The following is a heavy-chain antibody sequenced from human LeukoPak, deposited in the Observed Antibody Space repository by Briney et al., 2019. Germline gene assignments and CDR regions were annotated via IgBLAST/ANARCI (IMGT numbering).Heavy chain of an antibody. D-gene: IGHD2-2*01. V-gene: IGHV4-30-4*08. Sequence: PSQTLSLTCTVSGDSISSGDYYWSWIRQPPGKGLEWIGYIYYSGSTNYNPSLKSRVTISVDTPKNQFSLKLSSVTAADTAVYYCAGHDAEEIVVVPAAQFDYWGQGTLVTVSS. CDR2: IYYSGST. CDR1: GDSISSGDYY. J-gene: IGHJ4*02. CDR3: AGHDAEEIVVVPAAQFDY.